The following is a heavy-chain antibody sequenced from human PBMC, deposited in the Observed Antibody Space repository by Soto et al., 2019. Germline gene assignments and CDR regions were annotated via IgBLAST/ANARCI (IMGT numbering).Heavy chain of an antibody. V-gene: IGHV3-11*01. D-gene: IGHD2-2*01. CDR1: GFTFSDYY. J-gene: IGHJ4*02. CDR3: ARDPYCSSTRCPRFDY. CDR2: ISSSGSTI. Sequence: QVQLVKSRGGLVKPGGSLRLSCAASGFTFSDYYMSWIRQAPGKGLEWVSYISSSGSTIYYAASVKGRFTISRDNAKNSLYLQMNSLRAEDTAVYYCARDPYCSSTRCPRFDYWGQGTLVTVSS.